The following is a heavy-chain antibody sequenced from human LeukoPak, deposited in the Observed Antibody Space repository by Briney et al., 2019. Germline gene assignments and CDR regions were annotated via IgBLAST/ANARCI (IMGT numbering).Heavy chain of an antibody. Sequence: ASVKVSCEASGYTFSSYYMHWVRQAPGQGLEWIGIIHPSGISTTNIQKLQGRVTMTTDTSTSTAYMELRSLRSDDTAVYYCARDLCSSTSCSNWFDPWGQGTLVTVSS. J-gene: IGHJ5*02. V-gene: IGHV1-46*01. CDR1: GYTFSSYY. CDR3: ARDLCSSTSCSNWFDP. D-gene: IGHD2-2*01. CDR2: IHPSGIST.